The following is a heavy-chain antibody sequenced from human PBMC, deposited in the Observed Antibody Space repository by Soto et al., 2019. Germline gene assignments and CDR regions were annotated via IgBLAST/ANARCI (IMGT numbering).Heavy chain of an antibody. J-gene: IGHJ6*03. Sequence: GESLKISCKGSGYSFTSYWIGWVRQMPGKGLEWMGIIYPGDSDTRYSPSFQGQVTISADKSISTAYLQWSSLKASDTAMYYCARLDGGHIAPVDYYYYMDVWGKGTTVTVSS. D-gene: IGHD6-13*01. CDR1: GYSFTSYW. CDR3: ARLDGGHIAPVDYYYYMDV. V-gene: IGHV5-51*01. CDR2: IYPGDSDT.